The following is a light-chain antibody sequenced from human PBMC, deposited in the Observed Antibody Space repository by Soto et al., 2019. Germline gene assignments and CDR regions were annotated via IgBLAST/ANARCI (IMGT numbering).Light chain of an antibody. J-gene: IGLJ2*01. Sequence: QSVLTQPPSASGTPGQRVTISCSGSTSIIGSKTLNWYQQLPGSAPKLLIYTTNQRPSGVPDRFSGSKSGTSASLAISGLQSEDEAQYYCAAWNDSLNGVVFGGGTQLTVL. CDR1: TSIIGSKT. CDR2: TTN. CDR3: AAWNDSLNGVV. V-gene: IGLV1-44*01.